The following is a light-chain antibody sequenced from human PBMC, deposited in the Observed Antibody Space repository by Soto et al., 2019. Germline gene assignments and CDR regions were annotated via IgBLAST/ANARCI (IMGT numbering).Light chain of an antibody. CDR1: SDNIGAGYE. V-gene: IGLV1-40*01. CDR3: HSYDSRLGVV. Sequence: SVLTQPPSVSGAPGQRVTISCTGSSDNIGAGYEVHWYRQLPGTAPKLLVYDDTNRPSGVPDRFSGSKSGTSASLAITGLQADDEADYYCHSYDSRLGVVFGGGTKLTVL. CDR2: DDT. J-gene: IGLJ2*01.